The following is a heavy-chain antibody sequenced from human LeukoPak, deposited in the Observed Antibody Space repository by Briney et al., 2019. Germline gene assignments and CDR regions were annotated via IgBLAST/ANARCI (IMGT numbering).Heavy chain of an antibody. V-gene: IGHV3-30*02. CDR3: ARVFSEGYGSGSYYKTYYYMDV. CDR2: IRYDGSNK. J-gene: IGHJ6*03. Sequence: GGSLRLSCAASGFTFSSYGMHWVRQAPGKGLEWVAFIRYDGSNKYYADSVKGRFTISRDNAKNSLYLQMNSLRAEDTAVYYCARVFSEGYGSGSYYKTYYYMDVWGKGTTVTVSS. D-gene: IGHD3-10*01. CDR1: GFTFSSYG.